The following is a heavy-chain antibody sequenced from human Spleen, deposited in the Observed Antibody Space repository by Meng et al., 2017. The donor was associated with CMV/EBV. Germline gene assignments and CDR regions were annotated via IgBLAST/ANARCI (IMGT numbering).Heavy chain of an antibody. CDR2: ISGTGGGT. CDR1: GFTFNNYA. J-gene: IGHJ3*02. CDR3: AKSYSSSRSDAFDI. Sequence: GQWLGAGGGVIQPGGALRSSCAASGFTFNNYAMTWVRQAPGKGLEWVSGISGTGGGTYYAGSVKGRFTISRDNSKNTLYLQMNSLRVEDTALYYCAKSYSSSRSDAFDIWGQGTMVTVSS. V-gene: IGHV3-23*01. D-gene: IGHD6-13*01.